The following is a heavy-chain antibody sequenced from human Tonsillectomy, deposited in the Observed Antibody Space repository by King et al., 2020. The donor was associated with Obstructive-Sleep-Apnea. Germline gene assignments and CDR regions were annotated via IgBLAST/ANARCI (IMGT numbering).Heavy chain of an antibody. Sequence: QLVQSGAEVKKTGSSVKVSCKASGYTFTYRYLHWVRQAPGQALEWMGWITPFNYNTNYAQKFQDRVTITRDMSMGTAYLELSSLRSEDTAMYYCASSLRAVAKISGYYYYGMDVWGQGTTVTVSS. CDR1: GYTFTYRY. D-gene: IGHD5-12*01. CDR3: ASSLRAVAKISGYYYYGMDV. CDR2: ITPFNYNT. J-gene: IGHJ6*02. V-gene: IGHV1-45*02.